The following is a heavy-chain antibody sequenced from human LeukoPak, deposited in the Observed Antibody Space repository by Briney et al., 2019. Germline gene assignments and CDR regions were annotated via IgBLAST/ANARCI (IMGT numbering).Heavy chain of an antibody. D-gene: IGHD1-26*01. Sequence: PGGSLRLSCAASGFTFSDYYMSWIRQAPGKGLEWISYISNSGSAICYADSVKGRFTISRDNAKNSLYLQMNSLRAEDTAVYYCARAPKFRLVGVSKGPFDPWGQGTLVTVSS. CDR3: ARAPKFRLVGVSKGPFDP. J-gene: IGHJ5*02. CDR1: GFTFSDYY. V-gene: IGHV3-11*01. CDR2: ISNSGSAI.